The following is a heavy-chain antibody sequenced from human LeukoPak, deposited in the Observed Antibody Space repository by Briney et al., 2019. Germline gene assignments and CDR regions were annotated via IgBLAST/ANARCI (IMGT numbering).Heavy chain of an antibody. J-gene: IGHJ4*02. V-gene: IGHV4-61*01. CDR1: GGSVSSGSYY. Sequence: SETLSLTCTVSGGSVSSGSYYWSWIRQPPGKGLEWIGYIYYSGSTNYNPSPKSRVTISVDTSKNQFSLKLSSVTAADTAVYYCARAGGIMDIVATIDYWGQGTLVTVSS. D-gene: IGHD5-12*01. CDR3: ARAGGIMDIVATIDY. CDR2: IYYSGST.